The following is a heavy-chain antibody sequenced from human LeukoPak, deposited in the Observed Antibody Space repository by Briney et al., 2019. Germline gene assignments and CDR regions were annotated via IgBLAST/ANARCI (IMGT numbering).Heavy chain of an antibody. J-gene: IGHJ3*02. CDR1: GYTFTGYY. D-gene: IGHD2-2*01. CDR3: ARDLYCSSTSCYGSSDAFDI. V-gene: IGHV1-2*02. CDR2: INPNSGGT. Sequence: ASVKVSCKASGYTFTGYYMHWVRQAPGQGLEWMGWINPNSGGTNYAQKFQGRVTMTRDTSISTAYMELSRLRSDDTAVYYCARDLYCSSTSCYGSSDAFDIWGQGTKVTVSS.